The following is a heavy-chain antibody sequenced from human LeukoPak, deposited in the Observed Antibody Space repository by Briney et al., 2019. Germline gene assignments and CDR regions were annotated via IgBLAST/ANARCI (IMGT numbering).Heavy chain of an antibody. V-gene: IGHV3-7*01. D-gene: IGHD3-16*01. J-gene: IGHJ4*02. CDR1: GFTFSNFW. Sequence: GGSLRLSCAASGFTFSNFWMSWVRQAPEKGLEWVANIKHDGSETYYVDSVKGRFTISRDNAKNSLYLQMNSLRVEDTAVYYCASDGGRDQPLDYWGQGTLVTVSS. CDR3: ASDGGRDQPLDY. CDR2: IKHDGSET.